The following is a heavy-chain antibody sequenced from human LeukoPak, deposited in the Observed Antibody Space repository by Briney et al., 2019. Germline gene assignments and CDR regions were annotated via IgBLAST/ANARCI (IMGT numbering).Heavy chain of an antibody. J-gene: IGHJ6*02. CDR3: ANLGLDSLDV. D-gene: IGHD3/OR15-3a*01. Sequence: GGSLRLSCAASGFTFSSYWMSWVRQAPGKGLEWVANIKQDGSEKYYVDSVKGRFTISRDNSKSTLYLQMNSLRAEDTAVYYCANLGLDSLDVWGQGTTVTVSS. CDR2: IKQDGSEK. V-gene: IGHV3-7*03. CDR1: GFTFSSYW.